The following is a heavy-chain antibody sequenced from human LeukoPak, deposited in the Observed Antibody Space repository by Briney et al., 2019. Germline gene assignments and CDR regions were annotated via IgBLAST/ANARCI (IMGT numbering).Heavy chain of an antibody. CDR2: ISSNSGSI. CDR1: GFTFDDYA. Sequence: SLRLSCAASGFTFDDYAMHWVRQAPGKGLEWVSGISSNSGSIGYADSVKGRFTISRDNAKNSLYLQMNSLRAEDTAVYYCARLEPEYCSSTSCYEREGDYWGQGTLVTVSS. V-gene: IGHV3-9*01. CDR3: ARLEPEYCSSTSCYEREGDY. D-gene: IGHD2-2*01. J-gene: IGHJ4*02.